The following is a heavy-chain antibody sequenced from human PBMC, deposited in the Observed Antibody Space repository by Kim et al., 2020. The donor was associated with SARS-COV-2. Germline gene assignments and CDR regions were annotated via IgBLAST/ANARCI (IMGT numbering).Heavy chain of an antibody. CDR2: ILPIFGSA. V-gene: IGHV1-69*13. CDR3: ERTRSSSASYYYGMDV. CDR1: GGTFSSYG. Sequence: SVKVSCKASGGTFSSYGISWVRQAPGQGLEWMGGILPIFGSALYAQKFQGSVTITADESTSTAYMELRSLRSHDTAVYYCERTRSSSASYYYGMDVWGQ. J-gene: IGHJ6*02. D-gene: IGHD2-2*01.